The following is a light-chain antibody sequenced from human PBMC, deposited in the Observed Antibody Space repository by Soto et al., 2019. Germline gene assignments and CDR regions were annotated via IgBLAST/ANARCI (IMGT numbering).Light chain of an antibody. V-gene: IGKV3-15*01. CDR3: QQYYHCPWT. Sequence: EIVMTQSPGTLSVSPGERASLSCRDSQSLSSNLAWYQQKPGQAPRLLIYGASSRSTGIPARFSGSGSGTDFNVTISSLQSEDFAVYDCQQYYHCPWTFGQGTKVDIK. CDR2: GAS. J-gene: IGKJ1*01. CDR1: QSLSSN.